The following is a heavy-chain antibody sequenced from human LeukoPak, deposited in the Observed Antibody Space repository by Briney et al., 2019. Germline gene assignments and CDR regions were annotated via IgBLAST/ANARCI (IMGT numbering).Heavy chain of an antibody. CDR3: ARAYDFWSGYYYDY. D-gene: IGHD3-3*01. V-gene: IGHV4-59*01. CDR1: GGSISSYY. J-gene: IGHJ4*02. Sequence: SETLSLTCTVSGGSISSYYWSWIRQPPGKGLEWIGYIYYSGSTNYNPSLKSRVTISVDTSKNQFSLKLSSVTAADTAVYYWARAYDFWSGYYYDYWGQGTLVTVSS. CDR2: IYYSGST.